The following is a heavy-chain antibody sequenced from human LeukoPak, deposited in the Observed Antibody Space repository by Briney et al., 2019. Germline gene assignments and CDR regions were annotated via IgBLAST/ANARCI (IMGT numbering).Heavy chain of an antibody. CDR3: ARESSDDAFDI. Sequence: GASVKVSCKASGYTFTGYYIHWVRQAPGQGLEWMGWINPNTGGTNYAQKFQGRVTMTRDTSISTAYMELSRLRSDDTAVYYCARESSDDAFDIWGQGTMVTVSS. CDR1: GYTFTGYY. J-gene: IGHJ3*02. V-gene: IGHV1-2*02. CDR2: INPNTGGT.